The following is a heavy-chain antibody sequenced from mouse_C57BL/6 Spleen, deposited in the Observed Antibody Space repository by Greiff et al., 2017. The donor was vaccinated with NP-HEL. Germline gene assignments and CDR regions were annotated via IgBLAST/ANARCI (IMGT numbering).Heavy chain of an antibody. J-gene: IGHJ2*01. Sequence: QVQLQQSGAELAKPGASVKLSCKASGYTFTSYWMHWVKQRPGQGLGWIGYINPSSGYTKYNQKFKDKATLTADKSSSTAYMQLSSLTYEDSAVYYCAKPLITTVVPDYWGQGTTLTVSS. CDR2: INPSSGYT. D-gene: IGHD1-1*01. V-gene: IGHV1-7*01. CDR3: AKPLITTVVPDY. CDR1: GYTFTSYW.